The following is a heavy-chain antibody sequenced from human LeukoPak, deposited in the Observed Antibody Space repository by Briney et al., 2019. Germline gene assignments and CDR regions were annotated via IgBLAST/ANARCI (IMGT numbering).Heavy chain of an antibody. Sequence: PLGGLRLSCAASGFTFSSYAMSWVRQAPGKGLEWVSAISGSGGSTYYADSVKGRFTISRDNSKNTLYLQMNSLRAEDTAVYYCAKDRLPPRYYDSSGSDYWGQGTLVTVSS. J-gene: IGHJ4*02. CDR3: AKDRLPPRYYDSSGSDY. V-gene: IGHV3-23*01. CDR1: GFTFSSYA. CDR2: ISGSGGST. D-gene: IGHD3-22*01.